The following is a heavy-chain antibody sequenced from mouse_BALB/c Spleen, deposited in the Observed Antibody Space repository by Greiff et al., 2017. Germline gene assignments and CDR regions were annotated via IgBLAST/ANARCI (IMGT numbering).Heavy chain of an antibody. D-gene: IGHD2-1*01. J-gene: IGHJ2*01. CDR2: ISNGGGST. Sequence: EVQLVESGGGLVQPGGSLKLSCAASGFTFSSYTMSWVRQTPEKRLEWVAYISNGGGSTYYPDTVKGRFTISRDNAKNTLYLQMSSLKSEDTAMYYCARHGGNYDYFDYWGQGTTLTVSS. CDR1: GFTFSSYT. V-gene: IGHV5-12-2*01. CDR3: ARHGGNYDYFDY.